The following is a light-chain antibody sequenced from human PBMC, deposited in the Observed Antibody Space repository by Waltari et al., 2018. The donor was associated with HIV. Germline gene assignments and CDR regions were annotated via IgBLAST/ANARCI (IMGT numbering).Light chain of an antibody. CDR2: KAS. J-gene: IGKJ2*01. CDR3: QQYTIYSYT. V-gene: IGKV1-5*03. Sequence: DIQMTQSPSTLSASVGDRVTITCRASQNIDNWLAWYQQKPGKAPKLLISKASYLESGVPSRISGSGFGTEFTLTISSLQPDDFATYYCQQYTIYSYTFGQGTKLEI. CDR1: QNIDNW.